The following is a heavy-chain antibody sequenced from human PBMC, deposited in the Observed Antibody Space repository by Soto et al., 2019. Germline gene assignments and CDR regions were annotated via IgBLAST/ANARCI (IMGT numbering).Heavy chain of an antibody. V-gene: IGHV2-5*01. J-gene: IGHJ4*02. Sequence: SGPTLVNATQTLRLSCTFSGFSLTTAGLAVGWIRQPPGGALEWLALIYWNDDKRYSPSLKTRLTITGDTSKNQVVLSLTNVDPGDTATYFCAHSDGGYEIIYFDFWGQGAPVTVSS. CDR1: GFSLTTAGLA. D-gene: IGHD5-12*01. CDR3: AHSDGGYEIIYFDF. CDR2: IYWNDDK.